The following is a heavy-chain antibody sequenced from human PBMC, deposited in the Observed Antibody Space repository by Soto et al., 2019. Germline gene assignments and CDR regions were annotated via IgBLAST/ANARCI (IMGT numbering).Heavy chain of an antibody. D-gene: IGHD2-15*01. J-gene: IGHJ5*02. V-gene: IGHV3-23*01. CDR1: EITFSSYA. CDR2: ISGSGGIT. CDR3: AKAVATTFGWFDP. Sequence: EVQLLESGGGLVQPGESLRLSCAASEITFSSYAMNWVRQAPGKGLEWVSSISGSGGITHYADSVKGRFTISRDNSKNPLYLQMNTLRAEDTAIYYCAKAVATTFGWFDPWGQGTLVTVSS.